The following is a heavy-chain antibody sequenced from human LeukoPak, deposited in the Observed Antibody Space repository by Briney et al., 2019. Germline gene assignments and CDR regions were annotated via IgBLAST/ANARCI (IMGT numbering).Heavy chain of an antibody. CDR3: ARRIRGAPTDY. V-gene: IGHV1-8*01. J-gene: IGHJ4*02. D-gene: IGHD3-10*01. CDR2: MNPNSGNA. Sequence: ASLRVSCKASGYTFTTYDLNWVRQAPGQGFEWMGWMNPNSGNAGYAQKFQGRVTMTRNTSISTAYMELSNLTSEDTAVYYCARRIRGAPTDYWGQGTLVTVSS. CDR1: GYTFTTYD.